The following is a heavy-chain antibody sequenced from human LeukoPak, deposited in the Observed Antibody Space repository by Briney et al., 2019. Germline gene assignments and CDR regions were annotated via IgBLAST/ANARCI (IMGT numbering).Heavy chain of an antibody. J-gene: IGHJ6*03. D-gene: IGHD5-24*01. V-gene: IGHV1-46*01. CDR1: GYTFTSYY. CDR2: INPSGGST. Sequence: ASVKVSCKASGYTFTSYYMHWVRQAPGQGLEWMGIINPSGGSTSYAQKFQGRVTMTRDTSTSTVYMELSSLRSEDTAVYYCAREQDGRDGYNYRRNYYYYYMDVWAKGTTVTVSS. CDR3: AREQDGRDGYNYRRNYYYYYMDV.